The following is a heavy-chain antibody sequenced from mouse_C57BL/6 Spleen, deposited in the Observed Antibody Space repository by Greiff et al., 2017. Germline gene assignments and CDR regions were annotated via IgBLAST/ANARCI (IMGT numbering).Heavy chain of an antibody. V-gene: IGHV1-50*01. J-gene: IGHJ4*01. D-gene: IGHD1-1*01. Sequence: QVQLQQPGAELVKPGASVKLSCKASGYTFTSYWMQWVKQRPGQGLEWIGEIDPSDSYTNYNQKFKGKATLTVDTSSSTAYMQLSSLTSEESAVYYCARFITTVVATDAMDYWGQGTSVTVSS. CDR2: IDPSDSYT. CDR1: GYTFTSYW. CDR3: ARFITTVVATDAMDY.